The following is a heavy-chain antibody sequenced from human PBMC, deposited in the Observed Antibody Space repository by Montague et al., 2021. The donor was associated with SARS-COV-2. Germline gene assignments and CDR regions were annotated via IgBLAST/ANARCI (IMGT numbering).Heavy chain of an antibody. CDR1: GGSFSGYY. CDR3: ARGSWHVGVFTAIRDGYCGMDV. CDR2: INHSGTT. D-gene: IGHD2-21*02. J-gene: IGHJ6*02. V-gene: IGHV4-34*01. Sequence: SETLSLTCAVYGGSFSGYYWSWIRQSPGKGLEWIGEINHSGTTNXNPSLKSRVTISVDTSKNQFSLKLSSVTAADTAVYYCARGSWHVGVFTAIRDGYCGMDVWGQGTTVTVSS.